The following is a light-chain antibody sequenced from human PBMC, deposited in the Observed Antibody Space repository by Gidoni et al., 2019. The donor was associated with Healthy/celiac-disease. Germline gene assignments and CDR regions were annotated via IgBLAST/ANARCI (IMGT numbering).Light chain of an antibody. Sequence: QSALTQPASVSGSPGQSITISCTGTSSDVGSYNLVPWYQQHPGKAPKLMIYEFSKRPSGVSNRFSGSKSGNTASLTISGLQAEDEADYYCCSYAGSTVFGGGTKLTVL. V-gene: IGLV2-23*02. J-gene: IGLJ3*02. CDR1: SSDVGSYNL. CDR2: EFS. CDR3: CSYAGSTV.